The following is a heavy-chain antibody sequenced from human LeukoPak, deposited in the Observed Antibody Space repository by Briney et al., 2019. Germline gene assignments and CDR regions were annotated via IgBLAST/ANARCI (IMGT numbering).Heavy chain of an antibody. CDR1: GFTFSNYD. CDR3: ARTKRGYSYGYFDY. J-gene: IGHJ4*02. V-gene: IGHV3-13*01. D-gene: IGHD5-18*01. CDR2: IGTAGDT. Sequence: GGSLRLSCAASGFTFSNYDMHWVRQATGKGLELVSAIGTAGDTYYPGSVKGLFTISRENAKNSLYLQMNSLRAGDTAVYYCARTKRGYSYGYFDYWGQGTLVTVSS.